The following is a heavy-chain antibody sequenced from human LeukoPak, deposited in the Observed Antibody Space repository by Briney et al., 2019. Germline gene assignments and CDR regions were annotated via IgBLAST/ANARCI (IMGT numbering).Heavy chain of an antibody. D-gene: IGHD5-12*01. Sequence: ASVKVSCKASGYTFTSYAMNWVRQAPGQRLEWMGWINAGNGNTKYSQKFQGRVTITRDTSASTAYMELSSLRSEDTAVYYCARDLSIHSGYDFQGSAVFDYWGQGTLVTVSS. CDR3: ARDLSIHSGYDFQGSAVFDY. J-gene: IGHJ4*02. CDR1: GYTFTSYA. V-gene: IGHV1-3*01. CDR2: INAGNGNT.